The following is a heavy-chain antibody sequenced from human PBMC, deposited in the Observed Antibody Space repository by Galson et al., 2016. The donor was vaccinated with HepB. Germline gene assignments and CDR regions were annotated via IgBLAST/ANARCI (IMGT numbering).Heavy chain of an antibody. CDR2: ISGSGGST. Sequence: SLRLSCAASRFTFSSYAMSWVRQAPGKGLEWVSVISGSGGSTYYADSVKGRFTISRDNSKNTLYLQMNSLRAEDTAVYYCAKEGTIFGVVPYGMGVWGQGTKVIVSS. D-gene: IGHD3-3*01. V-gene: IGHV3-23*01. CDR1: RFTFSSYA. J-gene: IGHJ6*02. CDR3: AKEGTIFGVVPYGMGV.